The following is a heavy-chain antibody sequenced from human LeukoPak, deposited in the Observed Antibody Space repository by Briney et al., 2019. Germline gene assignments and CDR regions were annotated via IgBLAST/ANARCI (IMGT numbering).Heavy chain of an antibody. J-gene: IGHJ4*02. CDR3: ATDRGYCSSPSCHSGY. D-gene: IGHD2-2*01. V-gene: IGHV3-48*01. CDR2: ITRSSTTI. CDR1: GFTFSSYS. Sequence: GGSLRLSCAASGFTFSSYSMNWVRQAPGKGLEWVSYITRSSTTIYYADSVKGRFTISRDNSENTLYLQVDSLRVEDTAVYYCATDRGYCSSPSCHSGYWGQGTLVIVFS.